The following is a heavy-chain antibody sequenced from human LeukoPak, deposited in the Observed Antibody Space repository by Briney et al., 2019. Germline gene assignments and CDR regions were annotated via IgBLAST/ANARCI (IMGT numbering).Heavy chain of an antibody. CDR3: ARAEALYDSSGYYEDY. CDR2: INPNSGGT. V-gene: IGHV1-2*02. CDR1: GYTFIGYY. D-gene: IGHD3-22*01. Sequence: ASVKVSCKASGYTFIGYYMHWVRQAPGQGLEWMGWINPNSGGTNYAQKFQGRVTMTRDTSISTAYMELSRLRSDDTAVYYCARAEALYDSSGYYEDYWGQGTLVTVSS. J-gene: IGHJ4*02.